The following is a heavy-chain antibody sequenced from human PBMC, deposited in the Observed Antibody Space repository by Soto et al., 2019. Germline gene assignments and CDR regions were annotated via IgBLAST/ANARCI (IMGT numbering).Heavy chain of an antibody. Sequence: SVKVSCKASGVTFSSYAVSWVRQAPGQGLEWMGGIIPIFGTANYAQKFQGRVTITADKSTSTAYMELSSLRSEDTAVYYCARNYYGSGSYDAYYYYGMDVWGQGTTVTVSS. D-gene: IGHD3-10*01. CDR2: IIPIFGTA. CDR1: GVTFSSYA. V-gene: IGHV1-69*06. J-gene: IGHJ6*02. CDR3: ARNYYGSGSYDAYYYYGMDV.